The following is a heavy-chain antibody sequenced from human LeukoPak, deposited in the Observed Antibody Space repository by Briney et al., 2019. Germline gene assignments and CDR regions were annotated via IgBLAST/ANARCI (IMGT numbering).Heavy chain of an antibody. J-gene: IGHJ4*02. CDR1: GFTFSSYA. V-gene: IGHV3-30-3*01. Sequence: GRSLRLSCAASGFTFSSYAMHWVRQAPGKGLEWVAVISYDGSNKYYADSVKGRFTISRDNSKNTLYLQVNSLRAEDTAVYYCASESIAALRPTLHIDYWGQGTLVTVSS. D-gene: IGHD6-6*01. CDR3: ASESIAALRPTLHIDY. CDR2: ISYDGSNK.